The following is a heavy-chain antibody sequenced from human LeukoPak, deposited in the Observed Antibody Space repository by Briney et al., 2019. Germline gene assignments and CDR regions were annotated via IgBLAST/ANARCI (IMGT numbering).Heavy chain of an antibody. CDR2: ISSNGGST. D-gene: IGHD6-13*01. J-gene: IGHJ3*02. Sequence: GGSLRLSCAASGFTFSSYAMHWVRQAPGKGLEYVSAISSNGGSTYYANSVKGRFTISRDNSKNTLYLQMGSLRAEDMAVYYCAKDSSSWSAFDIWGQGTMVTVSS. CDR3: AKDSSSWSAFDI. CDR1: GFTFSSYA. V-gene: IGHV3-64*01.